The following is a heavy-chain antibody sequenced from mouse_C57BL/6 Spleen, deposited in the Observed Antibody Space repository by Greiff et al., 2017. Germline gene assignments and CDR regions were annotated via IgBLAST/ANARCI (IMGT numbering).Heavy chain of an antibody. V-gene: IGHV3-6*01. Sequence: EVQLVESGPGLVKPSQSLSLTCSVTGYSITSGYYWNWIRQFPGNKLEWMGYINYDDSNNYNPSLKNRISITRDTSKNQFFLKLNSVTTEDTATYYCARAGTGTGYWGQGTTLTVSS. CDR3: ARAGTGTGY. J-gene: IGHJ2*01. D-gene: IGHD4-1*01. CDR1: GYSITSGYY. CDR2: INYDDSN.